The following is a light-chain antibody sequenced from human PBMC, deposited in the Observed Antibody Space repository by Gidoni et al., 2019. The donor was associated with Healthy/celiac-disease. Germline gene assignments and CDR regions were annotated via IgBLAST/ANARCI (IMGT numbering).Light chain of an antibody. V-gene: IGKV3-20*01. CDR2: GAS. Sequence: EMVLTQSRGTVSLCPWERATLCCRASQSVSSSYLAWYQPKPGQAPRLLIYGASSRATGIPDRFSGSGSGTDFTLTISRLEPEDFAVYYCQQYGSSPPLTFGGGTKVEIK. CDR1: QSVSSSY. J-gene: IGKJ4*01. CDR3: QQYGSSPPLT.